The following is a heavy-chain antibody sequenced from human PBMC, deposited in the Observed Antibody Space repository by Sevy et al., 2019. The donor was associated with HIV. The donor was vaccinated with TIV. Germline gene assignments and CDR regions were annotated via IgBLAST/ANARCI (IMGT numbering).Heavy chain of an antibody. D-gene: IGHD4-17*01. CDR3: ARDDLYGDCRIDY. V-gene: IGHV3-23*01. Sequence: GGSLRLSCAASGFTFRSYAMTWVRQAPGKGLEWVSSISGSGGNTYYAVSVKGRFTVSRDNSKNTLYLRMNSLTVEDTAVYYCARDDLYGDCRIDYWGQGTLVTVSS. CDR2: ISGSGGNT. J-gene: IGHJ4*02. CDR1: GFTFRSYA.